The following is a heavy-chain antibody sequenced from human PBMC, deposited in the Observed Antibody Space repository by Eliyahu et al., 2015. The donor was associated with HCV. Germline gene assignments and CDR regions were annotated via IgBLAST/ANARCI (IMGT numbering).Heavy chain of an antibody. J-gene: IGHJ2*01. CDR2: VYTTGST. V-gene: IGHV4-61*02. CDR1: GGSIXNNNYW. CDR3: ARDRGGWGYWYFDF. D-gene: IGHD6-19*01. Sequence: QVQLQXSGPGLVKPSQTLSLTCXVPGGSIXNNNYWWSWVRQPAGGGLEWIGHVYTTGSTHYNPSLKTRVSISVDTSKNQLSLNLNSVTATDTAVYYCARDRGGWGYWYFDFWGRGSLVTVSS.